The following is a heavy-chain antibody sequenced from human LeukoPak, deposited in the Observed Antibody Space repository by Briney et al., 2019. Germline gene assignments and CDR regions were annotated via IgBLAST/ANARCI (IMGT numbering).Heavy chain of an antibody. CDR1: GGSISSYY. CDR3: ANAYSSSSSYYYYYYMDV. Sequence: PSETLSLTCTVSGGSISSYYWGWIRQPPGKGLEWIGSIYHSGSTYYNPSLKSRVTISVDTSKNQFSLKLSSVTAADTAVYYCANAYSSSSSYYYYYYMDVWGKGTTVTVSS. D-gene: IGHD6-6*01. CDR2: IYHSGST. V-gene: IGHV4-38-2*02. J-gene: IGHJ6*03.